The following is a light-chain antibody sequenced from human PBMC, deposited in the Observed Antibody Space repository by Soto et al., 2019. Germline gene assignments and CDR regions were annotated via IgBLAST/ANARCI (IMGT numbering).Light chain of an antibody. V-gene: IGKV1-8*01. CDR3: QQYYSYSWT. J-gene: IGKJ1*01. CDR1: QGISSY. CDR2: AAS. Sequence: IQMTQSPSSVSASVGDSVTITCRASQGISSYLAWYQQKPGKAPKLLIYAASTLQSGVPSRFSGSGSGTDFTLTISCLQFEDFATYYCQQYYSYSWTFGQGTKVDIK.